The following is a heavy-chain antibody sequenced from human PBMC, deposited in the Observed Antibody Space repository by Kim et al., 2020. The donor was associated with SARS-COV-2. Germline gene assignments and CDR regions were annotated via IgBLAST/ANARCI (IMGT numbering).Heavy chain of an antibody. J-gene: IGHJ3*01. CDR3: ARAPGVFHISGYYIPRAFDV. CDR1: GGSVSGTGHF. V-gene: IGHV4-61*02. Sequence: SETLSLTCSVSGGSVSGTGHFWSWVRQPLGKGLEWIGRVYGSGSASYNSSLKSRVTIFLDKSKNEISLNLKSVTVADTAVYYCARAPGVFHISGYYIPRAFDVWGQGSMVIVSP. D-gene: IGHD3-22*01. CDR2: VYGSGSA.